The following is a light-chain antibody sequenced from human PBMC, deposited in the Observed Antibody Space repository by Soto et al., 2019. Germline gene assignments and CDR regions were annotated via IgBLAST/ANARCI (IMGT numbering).Light chain of an antibody. J-gene: IGKJ3*01. CDR2: SAS. CDR1: QSISNY. V-gene: IGKV1-39*01. CDR3: QQSYSAPVT. Sequence: DIPMTQSPSSLSASAGDRVTITCRASQSISNYLNWYQQKPGKAPKLLLYSASRLQSGVPSRFSGSRSGTDFTLIISSLQPEDFATYYCQQSYSAPVTFGPGTTVDIK.